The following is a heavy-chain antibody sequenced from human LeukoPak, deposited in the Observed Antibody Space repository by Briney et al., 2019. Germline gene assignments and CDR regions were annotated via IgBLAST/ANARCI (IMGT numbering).Heavy chain of an antibody. CDR3: AKTVYYYYYGMDV. J-gene: IGHJ6*02. CDR1: GFTFGDYA. Sequence: GGSLRLSCTASGFTFGDYAMSWIRQAPGKGLEWVSAISGSGGSTYYADSVKGRFTISRDNSKNTLYLQMNSLRAEDTAVYYCAKTVYYYYYGMDVWGQGTTVTVSS. CDR2: ISGSGGST. V-gene: IGHV3-23*01.